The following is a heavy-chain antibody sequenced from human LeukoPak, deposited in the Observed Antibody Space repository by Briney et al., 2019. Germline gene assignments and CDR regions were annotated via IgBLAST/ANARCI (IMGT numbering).Heavy chain of an antibody. V-gene: IGHV3-23*01. CDR2: FSGSGGST. CDR3: AEVLGGISYFDY. J-gene: IGHJ4*01. D-gene: IGHD3-16*01. Sequence: GGSLRVSCAASGFTFSGYAMSWVRQAPGKGLEWVSTFSGSGGSTYYADFVKGRFTISRDNSKNTLYLPMNSLRAEDTAVYYCAEVLGGISYFDYCGHGTLVTASS. CDR1: GFTFSGYA.